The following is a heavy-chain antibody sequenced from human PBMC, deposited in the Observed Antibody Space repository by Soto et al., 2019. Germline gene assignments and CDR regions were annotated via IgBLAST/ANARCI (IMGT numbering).Heavy chain of an antibody. CDR3: ARGSAWDPKTFDY. D-gene: IGHD1-26*01. CDR1: GFTFSSYA. V-gene: IGHV3-30-3*01. CDR2: ISYDGSNK. J-gene: IGHJ4*02. Sequence: QVQLVESGGGVVQPGRSLRLSCAASGFTFSSYAMHWVRQAPGKGLEWVAVISYDGSNKYYADSVKGRFTISRDNSKNTLYLQMNSLRAEDTAVYYCARGSAWDPKTFDYWGQGTLVTVSS.